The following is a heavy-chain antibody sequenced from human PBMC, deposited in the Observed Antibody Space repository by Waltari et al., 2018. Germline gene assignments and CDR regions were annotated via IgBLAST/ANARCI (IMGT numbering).Heavy chain of an antibody. J-gene: IGHJ6*03. CDR1: GGSISSYY. CDR3: ARHLAETATLPMDV. V-gene: IGHV4-59*08. Sequence: QVQLQESGPGLVKPSETLSLTCTVSGGSISSYYWSWIRQPPGKGLEWVGYIYYSEYNPYNPSLESRLPRSVDTSKNQLTMRLSSVAAADTDVYCCARHLAETATLPMDVWGKGTTVTISS. D-gene: IGHD1-1*01. CDR2: IYYSEYN.